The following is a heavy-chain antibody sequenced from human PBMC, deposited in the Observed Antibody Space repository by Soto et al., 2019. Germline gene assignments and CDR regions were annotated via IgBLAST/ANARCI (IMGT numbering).Heavy chain of an antibody. CDR3: ASVVLIAARLSYYYGMDV. D-gene: IGHD6-6*01. Sequence: GGSLRLSCAASGFTFSSYAMSWVRQAPGKGLEWVSAISGSGGSTYYADSVKGRFTISRDNSKNTLYLQMNSLRAEDTAVYYCASVVLIAARLSYYYGMDVWGQGTTVTVSS. J-gene: IGHJ6*02. V-gene: IGHV3-23*01. CDR2: ISGSGGST. CDR1: GFTFSSYA.